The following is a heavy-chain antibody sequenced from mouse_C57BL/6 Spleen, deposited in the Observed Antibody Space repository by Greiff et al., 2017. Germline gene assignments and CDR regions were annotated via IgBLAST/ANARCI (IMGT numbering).Heavy chain of an antibody. Sequence: EVHLVESGGDLVKPGGSLKLSCAASGFTFSSYGMSWVRQTPDQRLEWVATISSGGSCTYYPDRVKGRFTLSRDNAKNTPYLQLRRLKSEDTAMYYCARHAPITTVVGYFDVWGTGTTVTVSS. CDR2: ISSGGSCT. CDR1: GFTFSSYG. V-gene: IGHV5-6*01. D-gene: IGHD1-1*01. CDR3: ARHAPITTVVGYFDV. J-gene: IGHJ1*03.